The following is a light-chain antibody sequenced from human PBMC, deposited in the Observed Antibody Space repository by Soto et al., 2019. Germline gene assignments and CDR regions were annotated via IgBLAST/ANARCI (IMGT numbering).Light chain of an antibody. V-gene: IGKV3-11*01. CDR2: DAS. J-gene: IGKJ5*01. CDR3: QQRSSWPIT. CDR1: QSDSRY. Sequence: EIVLTQSPATLSLSPGERATLSCRASQSDSRYLAWYQQKPGQAPRLLIYDASNRATGIPARFSGSGSGTDFTLTISSLEPEDFAVYYCQQRSSWPITFGQGTRLEIK.